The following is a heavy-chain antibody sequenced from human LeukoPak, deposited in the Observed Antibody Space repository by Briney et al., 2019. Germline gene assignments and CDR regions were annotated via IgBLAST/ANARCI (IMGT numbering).Heavy chain of an antibody. D-gene: IGHD5-18*01. V-gene: IGHV3-15*01. CDR2: IKSKTDGGTT. CDR3: TTDRGYSYGSVGY. J-gene: IGHJ4*02. Sequence: GGSLRLSCAASGFTSSNAWMSWVRQAPGKGLEWVGRIKSKTDGGTTDYAAPVKGRFTISRDDSKNTLYLQMNSLKTEDTAVYCCTTDRGYSYGSVGYWGQGTLVTVSS. CDR1: GFTSSNAW.